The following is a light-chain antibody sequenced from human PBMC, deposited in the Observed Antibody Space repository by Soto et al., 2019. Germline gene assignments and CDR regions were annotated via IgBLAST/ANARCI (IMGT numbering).Light chain of an antibody. J-gene: IGLJ1*01. Sequence: QSALTQPASVSGSPGQSITISCTETSSDVGAYNYVSWYQQHPGKAPKLMIYDVSNRPSGVSNRFSGSKSGNTASLTISGLQAEDEADYYCSSYTSNSTLYVFGTGTKLTVL. V-gene: IGLV2-14*01. CDR1: SSDVGAYNY. CDR2: DVS. CDR3: SSYTSNSTLYV.